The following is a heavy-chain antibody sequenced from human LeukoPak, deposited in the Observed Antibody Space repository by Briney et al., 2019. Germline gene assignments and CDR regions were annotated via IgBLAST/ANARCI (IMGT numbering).Heavy chain of an antibody. Sequence: SVKVSCKASGYSFTTFAMNWARQAPGQGLEWMGGIIPIFGTANYAQKFQGRVTITADKSTSTAYMELSSLRSEDTAVYYCARGGGTTSYCYYYMDVWGKGTTVTVSS. CDR1: GYSFTTFA. D-gene: IGHD1-7*01. V-gene: IGHV1-69*06. J-gene: IGHJ6*03. CDR3: ARGGGTTSYCYYYMDV. CDR2: IIPIFGTA.